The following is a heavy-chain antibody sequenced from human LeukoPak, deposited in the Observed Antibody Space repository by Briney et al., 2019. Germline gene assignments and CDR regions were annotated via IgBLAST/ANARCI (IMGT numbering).Heavy chain of an antibody. J-gene: IGHJ2*01. D-gene: IGHD5-12*01. CDR1: GGTFSSYA. Sequence: SVKVSCKASGGTFSSYAISWVRQAPGQGLEGMGGIIPIFGTANYAQKFQGRVTIPADESASTAYMELSSLRSEDTAVYYCASENSGYDSCYFDLWGRGTLVTVSS. CDR3: ASENSGYDSCYFDL. CDR2: IIPIFGTA. V-gene: IGHV1-69*13.